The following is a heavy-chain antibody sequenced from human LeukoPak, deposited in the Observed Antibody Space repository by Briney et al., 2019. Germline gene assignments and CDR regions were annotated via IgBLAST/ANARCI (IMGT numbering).Heavy chain of an antibody. D-gene: IGHD2-2*01. CDR3: GRGGRPAPFDY. J-gene: IGHJ4*02. CDR2: IATSGDT. Sequence: GGSLRLSCAVSGFTVSSYDMHWVRQVTGKGREGVSAIATSGDTYYAGSVKGRFTISRETAHTALYLQMNRLRAGDTVVYYCGRGGRPAPFDYWGQGTLVTVSS. CDR1: GFTVSSYD. V-gene: IGHV3-13*04.